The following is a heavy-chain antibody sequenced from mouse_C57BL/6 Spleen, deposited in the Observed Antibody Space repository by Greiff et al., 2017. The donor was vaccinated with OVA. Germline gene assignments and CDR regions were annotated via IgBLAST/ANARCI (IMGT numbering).Heavy chain of an antibody. CDR1: GYAFSSYW. V-gene: IGHV1-80*01. Sequence: VQLQQSGAELVKPGASVKISCKASGYAFSSYWMNWVKQRPGKGLEWIGQIYPGDGDTNYKGKFKGKATLTAEKSSSTAYMQLSSLTSEDSAVCFCARGYYDYDGNGYFDYWGQGTTLTVSS. D-gene: IGHD2-4*01. CDR2: IYPGDGDT. J-gene: IGHJ2*01. CDR3: ARGYYDYDGNGYFDY.